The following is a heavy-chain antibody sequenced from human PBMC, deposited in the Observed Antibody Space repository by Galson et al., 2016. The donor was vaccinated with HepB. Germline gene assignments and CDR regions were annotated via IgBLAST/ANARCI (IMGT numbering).Heavy chain of an antibody. CDR1: GYTFSGDY. J-gene: IGHJ4*02. CDR2: IKPNNGDT. V-gene: IGHV1-2*02. D-gene: IGHD3-10*01. CDR3: ASEVFDSGSFDN. Sequence: SVKVSCKAPGYTFSGDYIHWVRQAPGQGLEYMGWIKPNNGDTNYTQKFQGRVTMTRDTSITTAYMQLSGLKSDDTAVYYCASEVFDSGSFDNWGQGALVTVSS.